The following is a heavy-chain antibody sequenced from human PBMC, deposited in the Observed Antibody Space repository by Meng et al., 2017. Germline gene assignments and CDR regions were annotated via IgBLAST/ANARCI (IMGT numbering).Heavy chain of an antibody. V-gene: IGHV3-30*01. CDR1: GFTFSSSA. CDR3: AGGLMVNDY. J-gene: IGHJ4*02. D-gene: IGHD3-10*01. Sequence: LHLWGSGGGWFQPGRSLRLSCAASGFTFSSSAMHGVRQAPGKGLEWVAVISYDGSNKYYADSVKGRFTISRDNSKNTLYLQMNSLRAEDTAVYYCAGGLMVNDYWGQGTLVTVSS. CDR2: ISYDGSNK.